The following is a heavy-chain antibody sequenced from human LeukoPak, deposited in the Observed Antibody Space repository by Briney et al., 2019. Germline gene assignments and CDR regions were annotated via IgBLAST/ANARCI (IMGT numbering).Heavy chain of an antibody. CDR2: MSSASSFM. V-gene: IGHV3-21*01. CDR3: VKEGTASGRGGSDIWGLGARGSFDL. Sequence: PGGSLRLSCAASGFAFNTYNMHGVRQAPGEGLEWVSVMSSASSFMFYAESVKGRFTISRDNAKNSLYLQMNRLRAEDTALYFCVKEGTASGRGGSDIWGLGARGSFDLWGQGTKVTVTS. CDR1: GFAFNTYN. D-gene: IGHD1-26*01. J-gene: IGHJ3*01.